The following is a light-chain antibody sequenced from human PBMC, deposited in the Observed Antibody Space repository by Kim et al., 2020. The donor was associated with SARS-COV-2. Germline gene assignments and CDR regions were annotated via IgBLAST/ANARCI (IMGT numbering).Light chain of an antibody. CDR2: DVS. J-gene: IGLJ1*01. CDR1: SSDVGGYNY. Sequence: GQSVNVTCTGTSSDVGGYNYVSWYQQHPGKAPKLMIYDVSKRPSGVPDRFSGSKSGNTASLTISGLQAEDEADYYCCSYAGSYTGVFGTGTKVTVL. V-gene: IGLV2-11*01. CDR3: CSYAGSYTGV.